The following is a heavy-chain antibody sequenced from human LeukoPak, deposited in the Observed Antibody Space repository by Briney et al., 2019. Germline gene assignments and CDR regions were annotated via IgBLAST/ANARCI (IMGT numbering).Heavy chain of an antibody. CDR1: GFTFSGYW. CDR2: INSDGYSI. V-gene: IGHV3-74*03. D-gene: IGHD6-19*01. Sequence: PGGSLRLSCAASGFTFSGYWMHWVRQAPRKGLVWVSCINSDGYSITYADSVKGRFTISRDNAKNTLYLQMNSLIAEDTAVYFCTRAGHSSGFDSWGQGTLVTVSS. CDR3: TRAGHSSGFDS. J-gene: IGHJ5*01.